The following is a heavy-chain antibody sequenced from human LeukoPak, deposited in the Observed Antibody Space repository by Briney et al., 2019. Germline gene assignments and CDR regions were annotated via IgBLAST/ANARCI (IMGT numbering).Heavy chain of an antibody. CDR2: INPSGGST. J-gene: IGHJ5*02. Sequence: ASVKVSCKASGYTFTSYYMHWVRQAPGQGLEWMGIINPSGGSTSYAQKFQGRVTMTRDTSTSTVYMELSSLRSEDTAVYYCARSRGYYGSGSPGGRFDPWGQGTLVTVSS. V-gene: IGHV1-46*01. CDR3: ARSRGYYGSGSPGGRFDP. D-gene: IGHD3-10*01. CDR1: GYTFTSYY.